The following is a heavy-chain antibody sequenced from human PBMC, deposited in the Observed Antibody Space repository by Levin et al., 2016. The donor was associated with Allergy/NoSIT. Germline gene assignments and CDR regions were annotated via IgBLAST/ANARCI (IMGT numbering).Heavy chain of an antibody. V-gene: IGHV5-51*01. CDR3: ARTRGYCSSTSCYGESYMDV. D-gene: IGHD2-2*01. CDR2: IYPGDSDT. Sequence: GESLKISCKGSGYSFTSYWIGWVRQMPGKGLEWMGIIYPGDSDTRYSPSFQGQVTISADKSISTAYLQWSSLKASDTAMYYCARTRGYCSSTSCYGESYMDVWGKGTTVTVSS. J-gene: IGHJ6*03. CDR1: GYSFTSYW.